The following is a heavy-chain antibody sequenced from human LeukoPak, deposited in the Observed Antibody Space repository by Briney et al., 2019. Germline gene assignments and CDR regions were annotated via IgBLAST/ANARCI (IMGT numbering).Heavy chain of an antibody. CDR1: GDSLSSGLYY. J-gene: IGHJ6*03. D-gene: IGHD6-25*01. CDR3: ARIPRIAASGAHYYMDV. CDR2: IYYSGST. Sequence: SETLSLTCTVSGDSLSSGLYYWGWIRQPPGKGLTWIGSIYYSGSTYYNPSLKSRVTISVDTSKNQFSQKLSSVTAADTAVYYCARIPRIAASGAHYYMDVWGKGTTVTVSS. V-gene: IGHV4-39*01.